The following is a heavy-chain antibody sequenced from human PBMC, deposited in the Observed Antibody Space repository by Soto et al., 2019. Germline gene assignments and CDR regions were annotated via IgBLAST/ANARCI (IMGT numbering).Heavy chain of an antibody. CDR2: MSPKNDNT. D-gene: IGHD4-4*01. CDR3: ARGVTEGRDV. Sequence: QVQLVQSGAEVKKPGASVKDSCKTSGYTFTTFDINWVRQATGQGLEWMGWMSPKNDNTGYAQKFQGRVTMTRNTSINTADMELSSLRSEDTAVYYCARGVTEGRDVWGQGTTVIVSS. V-gene: IGHV1-8*01. CDR1: GYTFTTFD. J-gene: IGHJ6*02.